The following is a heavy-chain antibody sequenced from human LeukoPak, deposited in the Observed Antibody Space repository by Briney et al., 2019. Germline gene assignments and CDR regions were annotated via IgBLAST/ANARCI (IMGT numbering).Heavy chain of an antibody. CDR1: GGSISSGGYY. CDR3: ARDTSSGNSLYFQH. J-gene: IGHJ1*01. D-gene: IGHD4-23*01. V-gene: IGHV4-31*03. CDR2: IYYSGST. Sequence: SETLSLTCTTSGGSISSGGYYWSWIRQHPGKGLEWIGYIYYSGSTYYNPSLKSRVTISVDTSKNQFSLKLSSVTAADTAVYYCARDTSSGNSLYFQHWGQGTLVTVSS.